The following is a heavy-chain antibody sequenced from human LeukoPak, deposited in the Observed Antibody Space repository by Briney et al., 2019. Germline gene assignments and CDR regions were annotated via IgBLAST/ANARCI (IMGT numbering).Heavy chain of an antibody. CDR3: ASPQWGSHYCGGDCSDY. V-gene: IGHV3-9*01. D-gene: IGHD2-21*02. J-gene: IGHJ4*02. CDR1: GFTFDDYA. Sequence: PGGSLRLSCAASGFTFDDYAMHWFRQAPGKGLEWVSGISWNSGSMGYADSVKGRFTISRDNAKNSLYLQMNSLRAEDTAVYYCASPQWGSHYCGGDCSDYWGQGTLVTVSS. CDR2: ISWNSGSM.